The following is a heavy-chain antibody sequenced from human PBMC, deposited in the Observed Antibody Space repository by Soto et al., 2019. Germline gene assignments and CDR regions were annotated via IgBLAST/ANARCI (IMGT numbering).Heavy chain of an antibody. V-gene: IGHV1-69*13. J-gene: IGHJ3*02. CDR1: GGTXSSYA. Sequence: SXKVSLKASGGTXSSYAISWVRQAPGQGLEWMGGIIPIFGTENYAQKFQGRVTITACESTITAYMELFRMISEYTAVYYCARPSTGLAFDIWGQGTMGTVSS. CDR3: ARPSTGLAFDI. CDR2: IIPIFGTE. D-gene: IGHD6-25*01.